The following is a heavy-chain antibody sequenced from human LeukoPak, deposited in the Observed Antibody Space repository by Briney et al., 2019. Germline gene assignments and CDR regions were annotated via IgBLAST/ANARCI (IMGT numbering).Heavy chain of an antibody. CDR1: GDSINSLDL. J-gene: IGHJ4*02. D-gene: IGHD3-22*01. CDR3: AGLVGRYSSGLYYYYFDY. CDR2: MYLSGTT. V-gene: IGHV4-4*02. Sequence: SETLSLTCTVSGDSINSLDLWSWVRQPPGEGLGWIGEMYLSGTTHSNPSVKSRVTISIDKSKNQFFLNLSSVTAADTAVYYCAGLVGRYSSGLYYYYFDYWGQGTLVTVSS.